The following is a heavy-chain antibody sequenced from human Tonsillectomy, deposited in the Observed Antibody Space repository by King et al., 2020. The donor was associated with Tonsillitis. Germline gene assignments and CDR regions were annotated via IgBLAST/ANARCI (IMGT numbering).Heavy chain of an antibody. CDR2: IYYSGST. V-gene: IGHV4-59*08. J-gene: IGHJ5*02. CDR3: AKSRYYGSGNSAFDP. Sequence: VQLQESGPGLVKPSETLSLTCTVSGGSISSYYWSWIRQPPGKGLEWIGYIYYSGSTNYNPSLKSRVTMSVDTSKNQFSLKLSSVTAADTAVYYCAKSRYYGSGNSAFDPWGQGTLVTVCS. D-gene: IGHD3-10*01. CDR1: GGSISSYY.